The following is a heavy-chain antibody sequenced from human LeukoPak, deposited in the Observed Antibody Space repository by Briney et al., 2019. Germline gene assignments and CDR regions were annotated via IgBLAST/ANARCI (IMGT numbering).Heavy chain of an antibody. D-gene: IGHD3-22*01. CDR2: ISTYYGNT. CDR3: ARHYSDSSGYFNYFDY. Sequence: ASVKVSCKASGGTFSSYAISWVRQAPGQGLEWMGWISTYYGNTNYAQMFQGRVTMTTDTSTSTAYMELSSLRSDDAAVYYCARHYSDSSGYFNYFDYWGQGTQVTVSS. J-gene: IGHJ4*02. V-gene: IGHV1-18*01. CDR1: GGTFSSYA.